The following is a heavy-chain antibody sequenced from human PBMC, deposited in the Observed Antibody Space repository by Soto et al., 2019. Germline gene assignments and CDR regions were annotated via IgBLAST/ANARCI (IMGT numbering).Heavy chain of an antibody. CDR3: ANPIVVVPAVIET. J-gene: IGHJ4*02. CDR1: GFTFSSYA. D-gene: IGHD2-2*01. CDR2: ISGSGGST. V-gene: IGHV3-23*01. Sequence: GGSLRLSCAASGFTFSSYAMSWVRQAPGKGLEWVSAISGSGGSTYYADSVKGRFTISRDNSKNTLYLQMNSLRAEDTAVYYCANPIVVVPAVIETWGQGTLVTVSS.